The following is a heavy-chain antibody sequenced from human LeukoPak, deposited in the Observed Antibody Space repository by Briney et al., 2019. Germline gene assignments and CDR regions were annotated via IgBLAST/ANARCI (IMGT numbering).Heavy chain of an antibody. CDR1: GFSFSSHA. J-gene: IGHJ4*02. CDR3: ARDTAMVTGYLDF. D-gene: IGHD5-18*01. Sequence: GRSLRLSCAAFGFSFSSHAMHWVPQAPGKGLEWLAVVSYDGTNKYYADSVKGRFTISRDNPKNTVFLQMNSLRAEDTAFYYCARDTAMVTGYLDFWGQGTLVSVSS. CDR2: VSYDGTNK. V-gene: IGHV3-30-3*01.